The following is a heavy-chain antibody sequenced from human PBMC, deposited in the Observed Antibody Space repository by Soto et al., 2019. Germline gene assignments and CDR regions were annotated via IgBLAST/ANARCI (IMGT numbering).Heavy chain of an antibody. V-gene: IGHV4-39*07. D-gene: IGHD6-6*01. CDR1: GGSISSSSYY. CDR2: IFYSGST. J-gene: IGHJ5*02. Sequence: SETLSLTCTVSGGSISSSSYYWGWIRQPPGKGLEWIGYIFYSGSTYYNPSLKSRVTISGDTSKKQFSLKLSSVTAADTAVYYFARERPDGARLVPWGPGTRVTVSS. CDR3: ARERPDGARLVP.